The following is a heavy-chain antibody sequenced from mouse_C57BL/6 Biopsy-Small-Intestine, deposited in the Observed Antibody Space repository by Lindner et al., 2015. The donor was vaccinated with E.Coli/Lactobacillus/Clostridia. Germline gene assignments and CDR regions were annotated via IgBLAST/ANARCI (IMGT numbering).Heavy chain of an antibody. V-gene: IGHV1-62-2*01. CDR3: ARHEDYYGSSYWYFDV. Sequence: VQLQESGAELVKPGASVKLSCKASGYTFTEYTIHWAKQRSGQGLEWIGWFYPGSGSIKYNEKFKDKATLTADKSSSTVYMELSRLTSEDSAVYFCARHEDYYGSSYWYFDVWGTGTTVTVSS. CDR1: GYTFTEYT. J-gene: IGHJ1*03. CDR2: FYPGSGSI. D-gene: IGHD1-1*01.